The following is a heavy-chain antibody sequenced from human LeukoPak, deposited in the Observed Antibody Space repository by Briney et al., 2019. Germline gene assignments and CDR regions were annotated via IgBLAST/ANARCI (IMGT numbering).Heavy chain of an antibody. CDR1: GFTFSSYA. V-gene: IGHV3-23*01. CDR2: MSGSGDIT. J-gene: IGHJ4*02. CDR3: ATNRGGADY. D-gene: IGHD1-14*01. Sequence: GGSLRLSCAASGFTFSSYAMSWVRQAPGKGLEWVSGMSGSGDITSYADSVKGRFTISRDNSKNTLYLQMNSLRADDTAAYFCATNRGGADYWGQGTLVTVSS.